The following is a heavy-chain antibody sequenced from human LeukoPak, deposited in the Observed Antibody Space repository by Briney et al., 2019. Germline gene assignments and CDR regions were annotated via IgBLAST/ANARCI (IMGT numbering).Heavy chain of an antibody. D-gene: IGHD6-13*01. J-gene: IGHJ4*02. CDR3: AKVPTYSGSWYAFYFDY. V-gene: IGHV3-23*01. Sequence: YADSVKGRFTISRDNSKNTLYLQMNSLRAEDTAVYYCAKVPTYSGSWYAFYFDYWGQGTLVTVSS.